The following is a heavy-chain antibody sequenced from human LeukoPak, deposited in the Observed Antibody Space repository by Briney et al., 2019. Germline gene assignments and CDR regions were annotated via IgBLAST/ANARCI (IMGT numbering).Heavy chain of an antibody. J-gene: IGHJ4*02. D-gene: IGHD3-16*01. Sequence: GGSLRLSCAASEFSVGSNYMTWVRQAPGKGLEWVSLIYSGGSTYYADSVKGRFTISRDNSKNTLYLQMNSLRAEDTAVYYCALRGFRGNFDYWGQGTLVTVSS. CDR3: ALRGFRGNFDY. CDR1: EFSVGSNY. CDR2: IYSGGST. V-gene: IGHV3-66*01.